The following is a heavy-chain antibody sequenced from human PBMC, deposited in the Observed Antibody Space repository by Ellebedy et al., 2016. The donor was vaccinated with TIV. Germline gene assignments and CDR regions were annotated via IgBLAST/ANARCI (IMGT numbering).Heavy chain of an antibody. Sequence: PGGSLRLSCTASGFTFRSYAMSWVRQAPGKGLEWVAGVNGGGFVIAYADSVKGRFTISRDTSKNTLDLQMNSLRAEDTAIYYCASSRYHYYVGNTVFAYWGQGTLVTVSS. CDR3: ASSRYHYYVGNTVFAY. V-gene: IGHV3-23*01. J-gene: IGHJ4*02. CDR2: VNGGGFVI. D-gene: IGHD3-10*01. CDR1: GFTFRSYA.